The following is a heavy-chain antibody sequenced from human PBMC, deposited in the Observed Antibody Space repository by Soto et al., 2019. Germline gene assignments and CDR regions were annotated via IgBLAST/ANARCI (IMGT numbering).Heavy chain of an antibody. CDR1: GFTFSSYW. CDR2: INSDGSST. V-gene: IGHV3-74*01. J-gene: IGHJ6*02. Sequence: VPLVESGGGLVQPGGSLRLSCAASGFTFSSYWMHWVRQAPGKGLVWVSRINSDGSSTSYADSVKGRFTISRDNAKNTLYLQMNSLRAEDTAVYYCARDLRYDFWSGYYTAPYYYYYGMDVWGQGTTVTVSS. CDR3: ARDLRYDFWSGYYTAPYYYYYGMDV. D-gene: IGHD3-3*01.